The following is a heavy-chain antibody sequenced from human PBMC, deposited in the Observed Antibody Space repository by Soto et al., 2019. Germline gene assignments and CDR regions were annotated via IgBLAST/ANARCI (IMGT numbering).Heavy chain of an antibody. CDR3: ARSDYYYDRNWXDP. J-gene: IGHJ5*02. CDR1: GGSVRSTDYY. CDR2: VYYSGST. Sequence: QVQLQESGPGLVKPSQTLSLTCTVSGGSVRSTDYYWNWIRQPPGKGLEWLGYVYYSGSTYYNPSRERRLSISIDTLKNQIYMKLSYVTAADTAVYFCARSDYYYDRNWXDP. D-gene: IGHD3-22*01. V-gene: IGHV4-30-4*01.